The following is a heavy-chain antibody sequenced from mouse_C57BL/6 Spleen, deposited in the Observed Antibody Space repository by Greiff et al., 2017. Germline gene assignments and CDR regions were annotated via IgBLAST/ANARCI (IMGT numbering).Heavy chain of an antibody. V-gene: IGHV1-82*01. J-gene: IGHJ1*03. CDR1: GYAFSSSW. CDR2: IYPGDGDT. Sequence: QVQLQQSGPELVKPGASVKISCKASGYAFSSSWMNWVKQRPGKGLEWIGRIYPGDGDTNYNGKFKGKATLTADKSSSTAYMQLSSLTSEVSAVYFCARYDGYYDWYFDVWGTGTTVTVSS. CDR3: ARYDGYYDWYFDV. D-gene: IGHD2-3*01.